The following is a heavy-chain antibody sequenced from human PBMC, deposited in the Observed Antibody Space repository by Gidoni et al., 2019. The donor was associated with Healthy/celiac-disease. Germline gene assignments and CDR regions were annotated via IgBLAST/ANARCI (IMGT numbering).Heavy chain of an antibody. V-gene: IGHV4-4*02. J-gene: IGHJ4*02. Sequence: QVQLQESGPGLVKPSGTLSLTCAVSGGSISSSNWWSWVRQPPGKGLEWIGEIYHSGSTNYNPSLKSRVTISVDKSKNQFSLKLSSVTAADTAVYYCARVASYYGDYVSAHPLPFIDYWGQGTLVTVSS. CDR1: GGSISSSNW. CDR2: IYHSGST. D-gene: IGHD4-17*01. CDR3: ARVASYYGDYVSAHPLPFIDY.